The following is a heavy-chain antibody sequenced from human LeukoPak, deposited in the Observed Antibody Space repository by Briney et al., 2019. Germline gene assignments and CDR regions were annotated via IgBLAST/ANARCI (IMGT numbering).Heavy chain of an antibody. Sequence: PSETLSLTCTVSGGSIRSYYWSWPRQPSGKGLEWIGYIYYSGSTNYNPSLKSRVTISVDTSKNQFSLKLSSVTAADTAVYYCARSHFTRGEFDYWGQGTLVTVSS. V-gene: IGHV4-59*13. CDR1: GGSIRSYY. CDR3: ARSHFTRGEFDY. J-gene: IGHJ4*02. D-gene: IGHD3-10*01. CDR2: IYYSGST.